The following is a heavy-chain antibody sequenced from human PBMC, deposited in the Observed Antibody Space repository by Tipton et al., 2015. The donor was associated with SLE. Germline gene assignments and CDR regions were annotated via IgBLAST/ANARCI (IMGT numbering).Heavy chain of an antibody. CDR2: INSSGNT. Sequence: TLSLTYTVSSGSISSYYWSWIRQPAGKGLEWIGRINSSGNTNYIASLKSRVTMSVDTSKNQFSMNLSSVNAADTAVYYCAREAAAGTGRYLDYWGQGSLVTVSS. J-gene: IGHJ4*02. V-gene: IGHV4-4*07. CDR1: SGSISSYY. D-gene: IGHD6-13*01. CDR3: AREAAAGTGRYLDY.